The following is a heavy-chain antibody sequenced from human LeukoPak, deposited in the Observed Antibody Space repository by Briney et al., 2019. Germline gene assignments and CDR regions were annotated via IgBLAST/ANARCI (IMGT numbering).Heavy chain of an antibody. V-gene: IGHV4-31*03. D-gene: IGHD3-22*01. CDR1: GGSISSGGYFY. J-gene: IGHJ4*02. CDR2: IYYTGST. Sequence: SETLSLTCTVSGGSISSGGYFYYGWIRQHPGKGLEWIGYIYYTGSTYYDPSLKSRVSISVDTSKNQFSLKLSSVTAADTAVYYCARDRDGYSQFDSWGQGTLVTVSS. CDR3: ARDRDGYSQFDS.